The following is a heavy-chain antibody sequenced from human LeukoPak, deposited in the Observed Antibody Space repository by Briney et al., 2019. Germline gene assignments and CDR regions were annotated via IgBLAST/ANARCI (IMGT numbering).Heavy chain of an antibody. CDR3: AREHSSSWYPRGSYYMDV. CDR1: GGSISSSSYY. V-gene: IGHV4-39*07. J-gene: IGHJ6*03. CDR2: IYYSGST. Sequence: SETLSLTCTVSGGSISSSSYYWGWIRQPPGKGLEWIGSIYYSGSTYYNPSLKSRVTISVDTSKNQFSLKLSSVTAADTAVYYCAREHSSSWYPRGSYYMDVWGKGTTVTVSS. D-gene: IGHD6-13*01.